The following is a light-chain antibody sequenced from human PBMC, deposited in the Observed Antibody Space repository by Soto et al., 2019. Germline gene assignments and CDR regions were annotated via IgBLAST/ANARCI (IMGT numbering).Light chain of an antibody. J-gene: IGLJ1*01. CDR1: SSDVGSYNY. Sequence: QSVLTQPASVSGSPGQSITISCTGTSSDVGSYNYVSWYQQHPGKAPKLMIYEVNNRPSGVSNRFSGSKSGNTASLTISGLTAEDEADYYCCSYTSGRTYVLGTGTKVTVL. CDR2: EVN. CDR3: CSYTSGRTYV. V-gene: IGLV2-14*01.